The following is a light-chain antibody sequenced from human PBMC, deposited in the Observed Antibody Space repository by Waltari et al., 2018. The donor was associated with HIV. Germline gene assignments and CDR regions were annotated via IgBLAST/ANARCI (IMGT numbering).Light chain of an antibody. CDR2: LDK. Sequence: SYVLTQPPSVSVAPGKTATLTCAGNHIGSKHVHWYQQRPGQAPVLVINLDKQRPAAVPERFSGSNSGGSAALASPEVEAGDEADYYCQVWDSDAYVFGPGTRLTV. V-gene: IGLV3-21*01. CDR1: HIGSKH. CDR3: QVWDSDAYV. J-gene: IGLJ1*01.